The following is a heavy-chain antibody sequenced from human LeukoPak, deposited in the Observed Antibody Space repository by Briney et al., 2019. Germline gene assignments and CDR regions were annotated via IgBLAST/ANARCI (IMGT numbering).Heavy chain of an antibody. Sequence: PSETLSLTCTVSGGSISSGGYYWSWIRQHPGKGLEWIGYIYYSGSTYYNPSLKSRVTISVDTSKNQFSLKLSSVTAADTAVYYCARGFSDELIDYWGQGTLVTVSS. V-gene: IGHV4-31*03. CDR2: IYYSGST. CDR1: GGSISSGGYY. J-gene: IGHJ4*02. D-gene: IGHD3/OR15-3a*01. CDR3: ARGFSDELIDY.